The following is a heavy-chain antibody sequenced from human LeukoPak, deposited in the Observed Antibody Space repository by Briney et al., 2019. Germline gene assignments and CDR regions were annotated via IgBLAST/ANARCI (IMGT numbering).Heavy chain of an antibody. CDR2: INHSGST. Sequence: KPSETLSLTCAVYGGSFSGYYWSWIRQPPGKGLEWIGEINHSGSTNYNPSLESRVTISVDTSKNQFSLKLSSVTAADTAVYYCARRLAARPRIDYWGQGTLVTVSS. V-gene: IGHV4-34*01. J-gene: IGHJ4*02. CDR3: ARRLAARPRIDY. CDR1: GGSFSGYY. D-gene: IGHD6-6*01.